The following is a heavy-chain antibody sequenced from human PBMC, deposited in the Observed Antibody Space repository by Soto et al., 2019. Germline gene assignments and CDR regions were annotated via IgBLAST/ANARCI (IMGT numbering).Heavy chain of an antibody. CDR1: GGSISSYY. D-gene: IGHD5-12*01. CDR3: ARQGGIGSWLRPGRRQESSQFDY. CDR2: NYYSGST. V-gene: IGHV4-59*08. Sequence: ETLSLTCTVSGGSISSYYWSWIRQPPGKGLEWIGYNYYSGSTNYNPSLKSRVTISVDTSKNQFSLKLSSVTAADTAVYYCARQGGIGSWLRPGRRQESSQFDYWGQGTLVTVSS. J-gene: IGHJ4*02.